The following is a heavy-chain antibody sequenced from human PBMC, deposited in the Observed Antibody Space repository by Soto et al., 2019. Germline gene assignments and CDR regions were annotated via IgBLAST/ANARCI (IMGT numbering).Heavy chain of an antibody. CDR1: GFTFSSYS. V-gene: IGHV3-21*01. J-gene: IGHJ4*02. Sequence: PGGSLRLSCAASGFTFSSYSMNWVRQAPGKGLEWVSSISSSSSYMYYADSVKGRFTISRDNAKNSLYLQMNSLRAEDTAVYYCARGRVVPAAASFQLDFDYWGQGTLVTVSS. CDR2: ISSSSSYM. CDR3: ARGRVVPAAASFQLDFDY. D-gene: IGHD2-2*01.